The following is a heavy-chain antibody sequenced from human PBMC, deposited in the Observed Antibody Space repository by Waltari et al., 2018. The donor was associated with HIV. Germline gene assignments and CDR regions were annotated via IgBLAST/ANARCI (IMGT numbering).Heavy chain of an antibody. Sequence: EVQMVESGGGLVQPGGSLRLSCAASGLPFRSYSANWVRQAPGKGLEWISYIDYSITFINYADSVRGRFTISRDNAKNSLYLQMNSLRDEDTAVYFCARVLEYYGMDVWGQGTTVAVSS. J-gene: IGHJ6*02. CDR2: IDYSITFI. CDR1: GLPFRSYS. CDR3: ARVLEYYGMDV. V-gene: IGHV3-48*02. D-gene: IGHD3-16*01.